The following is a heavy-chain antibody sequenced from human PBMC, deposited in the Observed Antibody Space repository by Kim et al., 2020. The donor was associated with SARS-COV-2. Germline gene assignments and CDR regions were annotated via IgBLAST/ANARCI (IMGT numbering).Heavy chain of an antibody. V-gene: IGHV3-23*01. J-gene: IGHJ4*02. CDR2: T. D-gene: IGHD2-8*01. CDR3: AKGVTNGGFDY. Sequence: TYYADSVKGRVTISSNKSKTTIYLHMNSLRVEDTAVYYCAKGVTNGGFDYWGQGTQVTDSS.